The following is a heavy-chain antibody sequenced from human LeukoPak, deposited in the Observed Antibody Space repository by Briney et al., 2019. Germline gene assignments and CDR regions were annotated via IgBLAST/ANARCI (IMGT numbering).Heavy chain of an antibody. D-gene: IGHD3-3*01. CDR3: AKVGVWSIDY. Sequence: ASVKVSCKATGYTFTAYYMHWVRQAPGQGLEWMGLINPSGSDTVYAQKFQGRVTMTRDMSTSTDYMELSSLRFDDTAVYYCAKVGVWSIDYWGQGTLVTVSS. J-gene: IGHJ4*02. CDR2: INPSGSDT. CDR1: GYTFTAYY. V-gene: IGHV1-46*01.